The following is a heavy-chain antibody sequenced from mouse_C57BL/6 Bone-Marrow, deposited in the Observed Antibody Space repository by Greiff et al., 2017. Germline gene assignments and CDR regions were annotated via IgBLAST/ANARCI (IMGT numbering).Heavy chain of an antibody. CDR1: GFSFNTYA. Sequence: GGGLVQPKGSLKLSCAASGFSFNTYAMNWARQAPGKGLEWVARIRSKSNNYATYYADSVKDRFTISRDDSESMLYLQMNNLKTEDTAMYYCVSGTYGAYWGQGTLVTVSA. CDR2: IRSKSNNYAT. CDR3: VSGTYGAY. J-gene: IGHJ3*01. V-gene: IGHV10-1*01. D-gene: IGHD1-1*01.